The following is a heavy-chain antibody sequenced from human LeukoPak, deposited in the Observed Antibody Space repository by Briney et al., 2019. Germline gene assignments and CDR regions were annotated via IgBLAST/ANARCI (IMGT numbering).Heavy chain of an antibody. J-gene: IGHJ4*02. Sequence: SETLSLTCTVSGGSISSSGYYWGWIRQPPGKGLECIGIMSYSGSTYYNPSLKSRVTMSVDTSKNHFSLKLSSVTAADTAVYYCARQIYYDRSGYFYFNWGQGTLVTVSS. CDR2: MSYSGST. CDR3: ARQIYYDRSGYFYFN. D-gene: IGHD3-22*01. CDR1: GGSISSSGYY. V-gene: IGHV4-39*01.